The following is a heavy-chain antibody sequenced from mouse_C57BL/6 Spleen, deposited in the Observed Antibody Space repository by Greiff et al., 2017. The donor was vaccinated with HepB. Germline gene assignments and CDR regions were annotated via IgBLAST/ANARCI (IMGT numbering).Heavy chain of an antibody. Sequence: LVESGAELVKPGASVKISCKASGYAFSSYWMNWVKQRPGKGLEWIGQIYPGDGDTNYNGKFKGKATLTADKSSSTAYMQLSSLTSEDSAVFFWARSTTVTVDYWGQGTTLTVSA. CDR2: IYPGDGDT. CDR1: GYAFSSYW. D-gene: IGHD1-1*01. V-gene: IGHV1-80*01. CDR3: ARSTTVTVDY. J-gene: IGHJ2*01.